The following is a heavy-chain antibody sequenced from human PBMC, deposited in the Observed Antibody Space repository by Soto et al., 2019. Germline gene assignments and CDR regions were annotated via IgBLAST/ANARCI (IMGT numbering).Heavy chain of an antibody. D-gene: IGHD3-3*01. V-gene: IGHV1-18*01. CDR1: GDNFNIYC. Sequence: ASAKVSCKDSGDNFNIYCINWVRPAPGRGLVLMGGISAYDGKTTTAEKFQGRVTMTTDASTSTAYMELRSLRSADAAVYYCARSPHEYWTSYWFDPWGQGTLVTVSS. J-gene: IGHJ5*02. CDR2: ISAYDGKT. CDR3: ARSPHEYWTSYWFDP.